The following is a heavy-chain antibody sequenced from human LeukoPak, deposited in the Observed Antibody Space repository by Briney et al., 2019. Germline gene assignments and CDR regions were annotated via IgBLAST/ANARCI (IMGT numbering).Heavy chain of an antibody. J-gene: IGHJ6*03. CDR2: IYYSGST. CDR1: GGSFSGYY. Sequence: SETLSLTCAVYGGSFSGYYWGWIRQPPGKGLEWIGSIYYSGSTYYIPSLKSRVTISVDTSKNQFSLRLSSVTAADTAVYYCARVNYGSGSYYFRGNYYYYYYMDVWGKGTTVIVSS. CDR3: ARVNYGSGSYYFRGNYYYYYYMDV. V-gene: IGHV4-34*01. D-gene: IGHD3-10*01.